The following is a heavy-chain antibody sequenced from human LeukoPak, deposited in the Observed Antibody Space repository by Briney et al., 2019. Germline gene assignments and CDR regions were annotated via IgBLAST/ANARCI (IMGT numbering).Heavy chain of an antibody. J-gene: IGHJ4*02. CDR3: ARGGKGYGDYVGGAPYY. CDR2: ISSNGGST. D-gene: IGHD4-17*01. CDR1: GFTFSNYA. Sequence: GGSLRLSCAASGFTFSNYAMHWVRQAPGKGLEYVSAISSNGGSTYYANSVKGRFTISRDNSKNTLYLQMGSLRAEDMAVYYCARGGKGYGDYVGGAPYYWGQGTLVTVSS. V-gene: IGHV3-64*01.